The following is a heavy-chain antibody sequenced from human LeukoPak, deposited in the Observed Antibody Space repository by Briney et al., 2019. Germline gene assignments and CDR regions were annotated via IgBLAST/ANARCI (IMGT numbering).Heavy chain of an antibody. V-gene: IGHV4-30-4*02. CDR3: AREVELLWHWFDP. CDR2: IYYSGST. CDR1: GGSISSGDYY. Sequence: PSETLSLTCTVSGGSISSGDYYWSWIRQPPGKGPEWIGYIYYSGSTYYNPSLKSRVTISVDTSKNQFSLKLSSVTAADTAVYYCAREVELLWHWFDPWGQGTLVTVSS. J-gene: IGHJ5*02. D-gene: IGHD3-10*01.